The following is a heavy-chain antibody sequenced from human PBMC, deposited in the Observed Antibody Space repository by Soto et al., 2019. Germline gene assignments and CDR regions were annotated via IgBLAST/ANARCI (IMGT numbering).Heavy chain of an antibody. V-gene: IGHV1-18*01. Sequence: ASVKVSCKASGYTFTSYGISWVRQAPGQGLEWMGWISAYNGNTNYAQKLQGRVTMTTDTSTSTAYMELRSLRSDDTAVYFCARRTLTGDSLERGDYAFDILGQGTMVTVSS. D-gene: IGHD7-27*01. CDR1: GYTFTSYG. CDR3: ARRTLTGDSLERGDYAFDI. CDR2: ISAYNGNT. J-gene: IGHJ3*02.